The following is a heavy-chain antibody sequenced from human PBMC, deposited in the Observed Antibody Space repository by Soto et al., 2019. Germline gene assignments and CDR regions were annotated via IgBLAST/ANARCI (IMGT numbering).Heavy chain of an antibody. J-gene: IGHJ5*02. V-gene: IGHV1-24*01. CDR1: GYTLTELS. CDR2: FDPEDGET. CDR3: ATTRRYFMTTVYVWFDP. D-gene: IGHD4-17*01. Sequence: GASVKVSCKVSGYTLTELSMHWVRQAPGKGFEWMGGFDPEDGETIYAQKFQGRVTMTEDTSTDTAYMELSSLRSEDTAVYYCATTRRYFMTTVYVWFDPWGQGTLVTVSS.